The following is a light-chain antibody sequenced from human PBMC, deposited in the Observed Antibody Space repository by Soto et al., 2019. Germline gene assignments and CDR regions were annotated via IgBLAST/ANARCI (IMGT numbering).Light chain of an antibody. J-gene: IGKJ5*01. V-gene: IGKV3-11*01. Sequence: EIALTQSPGTLSLAPGDRATLSCRASQSVSNNYLAWYQQKPGQAPRLLIYDASNRATGIPARFSGSGSGTDFTLTISSLEAEDFAVYYCQQRSIWPLTFGQGTRLEIK. CDR1: QSVSNNY. CDR3: QQRSIWPLT. CDR2: DAS.